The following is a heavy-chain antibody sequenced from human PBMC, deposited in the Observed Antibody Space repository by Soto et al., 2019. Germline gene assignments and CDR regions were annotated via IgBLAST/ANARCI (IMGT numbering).Heavy chain of an antibody. J-gene: IGHJ5*02. D-gene: IGHD6-19*01. V-gene: IGHV5-51*01. CDR3: ARRIHVVAGRLQYNWFDP. CDR2: IYPGDSDT. CDR1: GYSFTSYW. Sequence: PGESLKISCKGSGYSFTSYWIGWVRQMPGKGLEWMGIIYPGDSDTRYSPSFQGQVTISADKSISTAYLQWSSLKASDTAMYYCARRIHVVAGRLQYNWFDPWGQGTLVTDSS.